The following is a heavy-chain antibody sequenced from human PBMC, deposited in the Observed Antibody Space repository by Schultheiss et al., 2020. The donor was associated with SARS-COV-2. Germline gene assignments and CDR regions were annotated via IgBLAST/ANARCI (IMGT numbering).Heavy chain of an antibody. D-gene: IGHD4-11*01. J-gene: IGHJ2*01. V-gene: IGHV1-2*02. CDR2: VSPDSGGT. Sequence: ASVKVSCKASGYSFIDYYIHWVRQAPGQGLEWMGWVSPDSGGTNYAQKLQGRVTMTTDTSTSTAYMELSSLRSEDTAVYYCARTDYSNPYWYFDLWGRGTLVTVSS. CDR1: GYSFIDYY. CDR3: ARTDYSNPYWYFDL.